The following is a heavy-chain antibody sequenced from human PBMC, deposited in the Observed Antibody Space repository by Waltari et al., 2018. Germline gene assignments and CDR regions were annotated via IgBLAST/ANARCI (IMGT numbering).Heavy chain of an antibody. V-gene: IGHV3-23*04. CDR2: LSRSGDRT. J-gene: IGHJ4*02. Sequence: EVQLVESGGRLIQPGGSLTLSCAASGFTFSGYVMSWVRQAPGKGLEWVSGLSRSGDRTYLADSVEGRFTISRDNSRNTLYLHMNNLRAEDTAVYYCAKDRDDGGDFAFDQWGQGTLVTVSS. CDR1: GFTFSGYV. D-gene: IGHD4-17*01. CDR3: AKDRDDGGDFAFDQ.